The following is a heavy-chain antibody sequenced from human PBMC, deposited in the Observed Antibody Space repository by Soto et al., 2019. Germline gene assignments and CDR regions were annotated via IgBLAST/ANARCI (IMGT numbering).Heavy chain of an antibody. CDR2: INPSGGST. Sequence: QVQLVQSGAEVQKPGASVKVSCKASGYTFTSYYMHWVRQAPGQGLAWMGIINPSGGSTIYAQKFQGRVTMTRDTSTRTVYMELSSLRSEDTAVYYCARWRGRPPEGDFDYWGQGTLVTVSS. J-gene: IGHJ4*02. V-gene: IGHV1-46*01. D-gene: IGHD3-16*01. CDR1: GYTFTSYY. CDR3: ARWRGRPPEGDFDY.